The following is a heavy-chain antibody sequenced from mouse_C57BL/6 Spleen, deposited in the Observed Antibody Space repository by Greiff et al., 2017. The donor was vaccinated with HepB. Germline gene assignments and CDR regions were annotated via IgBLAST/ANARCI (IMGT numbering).Heavy chain of an antibody. CDR1: GFTFSSYT. Sequence: EVQRVESGGGLVKPGGSLKLSCAASGFTFSSYTMSWVRQTPEKRLEWVATISGGGGNTYYPDSVKGRFTISRDNAKNTLYLQMSSLRSEDTALYYCARQRGYFDYWGQGTTLTVSS. J-gene: IGHJ2*01. CDR3: ARQRGYFDY. V-gene: IGHV5-9*01. CDR2: ISGGGGNT.